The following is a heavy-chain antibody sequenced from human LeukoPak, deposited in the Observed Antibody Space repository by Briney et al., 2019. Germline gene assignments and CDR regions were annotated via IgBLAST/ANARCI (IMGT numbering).Heavy chain of an antibody. CDR2: IRYDGSNK. Sequence: GGSRRLSCAASGFTFSSYGMHWVRQAPGKGLEWVAFIRYDGSNKYYADSVKGRFTISRDNSKNTLYLQVNSLRAEDTAVYYCAKDGIVVVPAATFDYWGQGTLVAVSS. J-gene: IGHJ4*02. V-gene: IGHV3-30*02. CDR1: GFTFSSYG. D-gene: IGHD2-2*01. CDR3: AKDGIVVVPAATFDY.